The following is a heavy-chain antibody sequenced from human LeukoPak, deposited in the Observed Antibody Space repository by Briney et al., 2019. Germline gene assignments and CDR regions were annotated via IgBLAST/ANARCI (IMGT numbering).Heavy chain of an antibody. CDR3: ARGTAATAGIDY. CDR1: GFNFSTHW. V-gene: IGHV3-74*01. D-gene: IGHD6-13*01. CDR2: INTDGSAT. J-gene: IGHJ4*02. Sequence: GGSLRLSCAVSGFNFSTHWIHWVRQAPGKGLVWVSLINTDGSATTYGDSAKGRFTVSRDNDKNSLFLEMNSLRVEDTAVYYCARGTAATAGIDYWGQGTLVTVSS.